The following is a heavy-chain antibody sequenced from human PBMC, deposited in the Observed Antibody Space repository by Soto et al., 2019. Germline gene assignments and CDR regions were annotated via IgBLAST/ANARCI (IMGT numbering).Heavy chain of an antibody. Sequence: QVTLVQSGAEVKKPGSSVKVSCKASGGTFSTYGITWVRQAPGQGLEWMGEIIPFVGTTNYAQKFQGRVTISADESTSTADLELSSLRSEDTAVYYCAREARSPILFLVAMDVWGQGTSVTVSS. J-gene: IGHJ6*02. CDR2: IIPFVGTT. CDR3: AREARSPILFLVAMDV. V-gene: IGHV1-69*01. CDR1: GGTFSTYG. D-gene: IGHD3-3*02.